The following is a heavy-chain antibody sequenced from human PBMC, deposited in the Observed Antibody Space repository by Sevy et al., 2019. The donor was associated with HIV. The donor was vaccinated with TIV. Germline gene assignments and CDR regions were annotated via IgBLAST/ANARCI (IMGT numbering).Heavy chain of an antibody. CDR3: ARDSIRLAGTPFDF. V-gene: IGHV3-21*01. CDR2: ITASTGQT. CDR1: GFMFSLYS. Sequence: GGSLRLSCEASGFMFSLYSLYWVRQAPGKGLEWVSSITASTGQTFYTDSVRGRFTISRDNAKNSVFLQMNGLRAEDTAVYFCARDSIRLAGTPFDFWGQRTLVTVSS. D-gene: IGHD6-19*01. J-gene: IGHJ4*02.